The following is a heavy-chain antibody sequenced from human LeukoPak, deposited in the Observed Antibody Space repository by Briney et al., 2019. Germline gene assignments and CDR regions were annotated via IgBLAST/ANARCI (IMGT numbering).Heavy chain of an antibody. D-gene: IGHD3-10*01. CDR2: ISGSGGST. Sequence: PGGSLRLSCAASGFTFSSYAMSWVRQAPGKGLEWVSAISGSGGSTYYADSVKGRFTISRDNAKNSLYLQMNSLRAEDTAVYYCARSSYYYGSGSYPDYWGQGTLVTVSS. J-gene: IGHJ4*02. V-gene: IGHV3-23*01. CDR1: GFTFSSYA. CDR3: ARSSYYYGSGSYPDY.